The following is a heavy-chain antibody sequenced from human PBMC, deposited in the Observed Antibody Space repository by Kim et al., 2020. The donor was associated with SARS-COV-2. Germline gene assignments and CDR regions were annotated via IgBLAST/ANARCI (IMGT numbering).Heavy chain of an antibody. J-gene: IGHJ6*02. CDR1: GFTFSSYD. V-gene: IGHV3-13*04. Sequence: GGSLRLSCAASGFTFSSYDMHWVRQATGKGLEWVSAIGTAGDTYYPGSVKGRFTISRENAKNSLYLQMNSLRAGDTAVYYCARMGGYGGFYYYGMDVWGQGTTVTVSS. CDR3: ARMGGYGGFYYYGMDV. D-gene: IGHD5-12*01. CDR2: IGTAGDT.